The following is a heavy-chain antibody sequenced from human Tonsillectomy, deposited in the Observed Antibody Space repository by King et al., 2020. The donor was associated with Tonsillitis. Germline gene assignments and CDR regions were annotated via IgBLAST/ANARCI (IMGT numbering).Heavy chain of an antibody. Sequence: QLQESGPGLVKPSETLSLTCTVSGGSINSYYWSWIRQPPGKGLEWIGYVYYSGSTNYNPFLKSRVTISLDTSKNHFSLKLSSVTAADTAVYYCARIPSYSSSWYFDSWGQGTLVTVSS. D-gene: IGHD6-13*01. CDR3: ARIPSYSSSWYFDS. J-gene: IGHJ4*02. CDR1: GGSINSYY. CDR2: VYYSGST. V-gene: IGHV4-59*01.